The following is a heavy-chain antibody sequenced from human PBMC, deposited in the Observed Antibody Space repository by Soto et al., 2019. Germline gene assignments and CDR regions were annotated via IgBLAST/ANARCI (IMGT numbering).Heavy chain of an antibody. CDR1: GFTFSDYY. CDR3: ASYGSGSRAKYYFDY. J-gene: IGHJ4*02. CDR2: ISSSGSTI. V-gene: IGHV3-11*01. D-gene: IGHD3-10*01. Sequence: GGSLRLSCAASGFTFSDYYMSWIRQAPGKGLEWVSYISSSGSTIYYADSVKGRFTISRDNAKNSLYLQMNSLRAEDTAVYYCASYGSGSRAKYYFDYWGQGTLVTVSS.